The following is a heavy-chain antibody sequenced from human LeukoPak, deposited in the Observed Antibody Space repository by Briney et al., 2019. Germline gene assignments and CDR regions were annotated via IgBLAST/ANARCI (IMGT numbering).Heavy chain of an antibody. CDR3: VSYDQKPSDRYFDL. Sequence: QSGGSLRLACAASGFSVSGKYLTWVRQAPGKGLEWVSLIYANGNTDYADSVKGRFTISRDISKNTIYLQMNSLRADDTAVYYCVSYDQKPSDRYFDLWGRGTLVTVSS. D-gene: IGHD3-16*01. J-gene: IGHJ2*01. CDR1: GFSVSGKY. V-gene: IGHV3-53*01. CDR2: IYANGNT.